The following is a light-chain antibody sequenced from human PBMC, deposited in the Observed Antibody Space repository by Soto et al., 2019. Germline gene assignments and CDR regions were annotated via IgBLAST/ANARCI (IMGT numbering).Light chain of an antibody. CDR3: QQYERSPTT. CDR2: GAS. CDR1: QSVSSTY. V-gene: IGKV3-20*01. Sequence: EIVLTQSPGTLSLSPGQRATLSSRPSQSVSSTYLAGYQQKPGQAPSLLIYGASRRATGIPDRFSGSGSGTDFTLTISRLEPEDFAVYYCQQYERSPTTFGGGTKVEIK. J-gene: IGKJ4*01.